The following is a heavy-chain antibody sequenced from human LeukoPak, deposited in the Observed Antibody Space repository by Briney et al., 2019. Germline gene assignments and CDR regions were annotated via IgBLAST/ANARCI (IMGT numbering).Heavy chain of an antibody. CDR1: GFTFSSYW. CDR3: ARENTIFGVVINY. Sequence: GGSLRLSCAASGFTFSSYWVSWVRQAPGKGLEWVANIKQDGSEKYYVDSVKGRFTISRDNAKNSLYLQMNSLRAEDTAVYYCARENTIFGVVINYWGQGTLVTVSS. V-gene: IGHV3-7*01. J-gene: IGHJ4*02. D-gene: IGHD3-3*01. CDR2: IKQDGSEK.